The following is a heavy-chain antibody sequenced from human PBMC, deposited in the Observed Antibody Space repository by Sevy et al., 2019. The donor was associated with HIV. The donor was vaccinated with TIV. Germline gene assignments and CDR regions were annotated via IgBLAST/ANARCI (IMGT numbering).Heavy chain of an antibody. D-gene: IGHD3-10*01. Sequence: GGSLRLSCSASGFTFSNYGMHWVRQAPGKGLEWVAVTSYDGSNKYYAESVKGRFTISRDNSKNTVYLQMSSLRAEDTAVYYCAKESGSRAFDCWGQGTMVTVSS. CDR3: AKESGSRAFDC. CDR2: TSYDGSNK. V-gene: IGHV3-30*18. J-gene: IGHJ3*01. CDR1: GFTFSNYG.